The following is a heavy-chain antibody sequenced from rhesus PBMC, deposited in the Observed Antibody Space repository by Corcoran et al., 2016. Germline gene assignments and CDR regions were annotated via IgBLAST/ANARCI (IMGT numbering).Heavy chain of an antibody. V-gene: IGHV1-200*01. J-gene: IGHJ4*01. D-gene: IGHD6-31*01. Sequence: QVQLVQSGAEVQKPGTSVKLSCKASGHTSTSYYINWVRQATGQVLEWMGWINPSNGNTGDGQKFQGSVTMTRDTFTSTAYMELNSLRSEDTAVYYCARVLAAAGLDYWGQGVLVTVSS. CDR1: GHTSTSYY. CDR2: INPSNGNT. CDR3: ARVLAAAGLDY.